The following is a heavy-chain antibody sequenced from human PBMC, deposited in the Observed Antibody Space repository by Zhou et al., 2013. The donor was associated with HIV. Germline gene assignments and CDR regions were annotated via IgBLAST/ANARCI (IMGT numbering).Heavy chain of an antibody. CDR1: GHIFNSHG. V-gene: IGHV1-18*01. D-gene: IGHD2-15*01. CDR3: ARSRFCSGGSCEGRADY. Sequence: QDQLVQSGAEVKKPGASVKVSCKASGHIFNSHGIGWVRQAPGQGLEWMGWISAYNGNTNYAQKLQGRVTMTTDTSTSTAYMELRSLRSDDTAVYYCARSRFCSGGSCEGRADYWGQGTLVTVSS. CDR2: ISAYNGNT. J-gene: IGHJ4*02.